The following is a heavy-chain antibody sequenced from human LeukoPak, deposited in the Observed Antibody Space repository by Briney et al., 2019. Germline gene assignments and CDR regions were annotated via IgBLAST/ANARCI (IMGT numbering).Heavy chain of an antibody. CDR1: GGTFSSYA. V-gene: IGHV1-69*05. D-gene: IGHD1-26*01. J-gene: IGHJ6*03. CDR2: IIPIFGTA. Sequence: ASVKVSCKASGGTFSSYAISWVRQAPGQGLEWMGGIIPIFGTANYAQKFQGRVTITTDESTSTAYTELSSLRSEDTAVYYCARGLGAPGYMDVWGKGTTVTVSS. CDR3: ARGLGAPGYMDV.